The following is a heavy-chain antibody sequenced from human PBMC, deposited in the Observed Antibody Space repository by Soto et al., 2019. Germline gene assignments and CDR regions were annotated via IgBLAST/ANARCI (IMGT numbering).Heavy chain of an antibody. Sequence: GESLKISCKGSGYRFTIYWIGWVRQMPGKGLECMGIIYPADSDTRYSPSFQGQVTISADKSLSTVYLQWSSLKASDTAIYYCATLGRDTTLNAFNIWGQGTMVTVSS. V-gene: IGHV5-51*01. D-gene: IGHD1-26*01. J-gene: IGHJ3*02. CDR3: ATLGRDTTLNAFNI. CDR1: GYRFTIYW. CDR2: IYPADSDT.